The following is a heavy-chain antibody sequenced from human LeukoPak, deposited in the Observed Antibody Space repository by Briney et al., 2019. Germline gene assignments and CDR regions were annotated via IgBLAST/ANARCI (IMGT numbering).Heavy chain of an antibody. CDR3: ARHPRMITFGGVIVNHHVSDY. J-gene: IGHJ4*02. D-gene: IGHD3-16*02. Sequence: HGESLKISCKGSGYSFTSYWIGWVRQMPGKGLEWMGIIYPGDSDTRYSPSFQGQVTISADKSISTAYLQWSSLKASDTAMYYCARHPRMITFGGVIVNHHVSDYWGQGTLVTVSS. V-gene: IGHV5-51*01. CDR1: GYSFTSYW. CDR2: IYPGDSDT.